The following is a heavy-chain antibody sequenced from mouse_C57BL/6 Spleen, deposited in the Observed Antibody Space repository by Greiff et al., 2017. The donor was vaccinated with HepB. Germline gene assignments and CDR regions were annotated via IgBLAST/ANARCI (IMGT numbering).Heavy chain of an antibody. CDR3: ARMSYYYFDY. J-gene: IGHJ2*01. Sequence: EVQWVESGGGLVQPGGSLKLSCAASGFTFSDYYMYWVRQTPEKRLEWVAYISNGGGSTYYPDTVKGRFTISRDNAKNTLYLQMSRLKSEDTAMYYCARMSYYYFDYWGQGTTLTVSS. CDR1: GFTFSDYY. V-gene: IGHV5-12*01. D-gene: IGHD2-12*01. CDR2: ISNGGGST.